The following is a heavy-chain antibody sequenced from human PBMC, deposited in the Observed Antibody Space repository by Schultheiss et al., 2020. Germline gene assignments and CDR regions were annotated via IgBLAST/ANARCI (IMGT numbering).Heavy chain of an antibody. D-gene: IGHD6-13*01. CDR3: AREGRYSSWNYFDY. V-gene: IGHV3-23*01. J-gene: IGHJ4*02. Sequence: GGSLRLSCAASGFTFSSYAMSWVRQAPGKGLEWVSAISGSGGSTYYADSVKGRFTISRDNAKNSLYLQMNSLRAEDTAVYYCAREGRYSSWNYFDYWGQGTRVTVSS. CDR1: GFTFSSYA. CDR2: ISGSGGST.